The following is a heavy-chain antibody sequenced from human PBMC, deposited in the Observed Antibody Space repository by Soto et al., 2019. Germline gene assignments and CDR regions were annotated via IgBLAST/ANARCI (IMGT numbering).Heavy chain of an antibody. CDR3: ARDNGSGTYYTRY. D-gene: IGHD3-10*01. Sequence: VPLVASGGGLVQPGGSLRLSCAASGFTFSSYWMHWGRQAPGKGVVWVSRIKSDGSSTSYAGAVKGRITISRDNAKNTLYLQMTSLRAEDTAVYYCARDNGSGTYYTRYWGQGTLVTVSS. CDR1: GFTFSSYW. V-gene: IGHV3-74*01. J-gene: IGHJ4*02. CDR2: IKSDGSST.